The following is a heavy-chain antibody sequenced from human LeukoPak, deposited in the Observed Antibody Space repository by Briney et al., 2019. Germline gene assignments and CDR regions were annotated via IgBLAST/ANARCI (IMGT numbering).Heavy chain of an antibody. CDR3: ARGTMTTVTYYFDY. CDR1: GGAFRGYY. D-gene: IGHD4-17*01. J-gene: IGHJ4*02. V-gene: IGHV4-34*01. CDR2: INHSGST. Sequence: KPSETLSPHCAVYGGAFRGYYWGWIPQPPGKGVEWIGEINHSGSTNYNPSLKSRVTISVDTSKNQFSLKLSSVTAADTAVYYCARGTMTTVTYYFDYWGQGTLVTVSS.